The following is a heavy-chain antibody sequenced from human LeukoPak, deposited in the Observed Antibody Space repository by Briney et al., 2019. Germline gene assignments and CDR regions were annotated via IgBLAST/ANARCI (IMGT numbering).Heavy chain of an antibody. D-gene: IGHD4-17*01. V-gene: IGHV4-59*11. Sequence: PSETPSLTCTVSGGSISSHYWSWIRQPPGKGLEWIGYIYYSGSTNYNPSLKSRVTISVNTSKNQFSLKLSSVTAADTAVYYCARTYYGVGWFDPWGQGTLVTVSS. CDR3: ARTYYGVGWFDP. J-gene: IGHJ5*02. CDR2: IYYSGST. CDR1: GGSISSHY.